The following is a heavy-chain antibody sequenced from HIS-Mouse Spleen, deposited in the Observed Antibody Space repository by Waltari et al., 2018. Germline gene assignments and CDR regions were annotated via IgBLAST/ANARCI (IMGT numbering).Heavy chain of an antibody. D-gene: IGHD6-13*01. CDR3: ARDHSSSWYYYYYGMDV. CDR1: GYTFTSYG. CDR2: TSTYNGNT. Sequence: QVQLVQSGAEVKKPGASVKVSCKASGYTFTSYGISWVRQAPGQGFEWMGWTSTYNGNTNSAQRLQGRVTSTTDTSTSTAYMELRSLRSDDTAVYYCARDHSSSWYYYYYGMDVWGQGTTVTVSS. V-gene: IGHV1-18*01. J-gene: IGHJ6*02.